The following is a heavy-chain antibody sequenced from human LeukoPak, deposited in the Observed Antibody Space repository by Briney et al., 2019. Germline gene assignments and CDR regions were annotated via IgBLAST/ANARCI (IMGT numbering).Heavy chain of an antibody. D-gene: IGHD4-23*01. CDR2: INTNSGDT. CDR3: ARGRGHDYGGDSENYYYMDV. Sequence: ASVKVSCKASGYTFRGYYMHWVRQAPGQGLEWMGWINTNSGDTNHAQKSQGRVTMTRDTSITTAYLELSRLTYDDTAVYYCARGRGHDYGGDSENYYYMDVWGKGTMVTVSS. V-gene: IGHV1-2*02. J-gene: IGHJ6*03. CDR1: GYTFRGYY.